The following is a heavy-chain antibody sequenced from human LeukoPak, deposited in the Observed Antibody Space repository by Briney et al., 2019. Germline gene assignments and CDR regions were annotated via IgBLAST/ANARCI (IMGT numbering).Heavy chain of an antibody. Sequence: PPGGTLRLSCAASGFTFDDYTMHWVRQAPGKGLEWVSLISWDGGSTYYADSVKGRFTISRDNSKNSLYLQMNSLRTEDTALYYCAKVGHSSGWYALAYYYYMDVWGKGTTVTVSS. D-gene: IGHD6-19*01. CDR3: AKVGHSSGWYALAYYYYMDV. J-gene: IGHJ6*03. CDR1: GFTFDDYT. CDR2: ISWDGGST. V-gene: IGHV3-43*01.